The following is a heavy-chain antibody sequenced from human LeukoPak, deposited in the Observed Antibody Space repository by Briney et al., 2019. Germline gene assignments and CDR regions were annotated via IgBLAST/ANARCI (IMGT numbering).Heavy chain of an antibody. CDR1: GGSISTYY. D-gene: IGHD1-26*01. V-gene: IGHV4-59*04. CDR3: AKSGGYGLIDY. Sequence: SETLSLTCTVSGGSISTYYWSWIRQPPGKGLEWIGSIYSSGSTYYNASLQGRVTISIETSKNQISLRLNSVTAADTAIYYCAKSGGYGLIDYWGQGTLVTVSS. J-gene: IGHJ4*02. CDR2: IYSSGST.